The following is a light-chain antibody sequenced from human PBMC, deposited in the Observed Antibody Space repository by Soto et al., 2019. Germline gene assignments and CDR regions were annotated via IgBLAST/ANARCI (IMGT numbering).Light chain of an antibody. CDR2: AAS. J-gene: IGKJ4*01. V-gene: IGKV1-17*01. Sequence: DIQMTPSPSSLSASVGDRITITCRASQGIRSDVGWYQQKPGKVPKRLIYAASNLQSGVPSRFSGSGSWAEFTLTISSLQPEDFATYYCLQHNTYPLTFGGGTKVEIK. CDR3: LQHNTYPLT. CDR1: QGIRSD.